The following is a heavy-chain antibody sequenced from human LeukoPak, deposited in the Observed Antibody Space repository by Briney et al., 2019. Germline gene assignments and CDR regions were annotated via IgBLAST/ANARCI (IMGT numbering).Heavy chain of an antibody. CDR2: VSASGDST. D-gene: IGHD3-10*01. J-gene: IGHJ4*02. Sequence: GGSLRLSCAASGFTFSSYAMSWVRQAPGKGLAWISTVSASGDSTSYADSVKGRFTISRDNSKNALYLQVNSLRADDAALYYCAKSHYYGSGSIDYWGQGTLVTVSS. CDR1: GFTFSSYA. CDR3: AKSHYYGSGSIDY. V-gene: IGHV3-23*01.